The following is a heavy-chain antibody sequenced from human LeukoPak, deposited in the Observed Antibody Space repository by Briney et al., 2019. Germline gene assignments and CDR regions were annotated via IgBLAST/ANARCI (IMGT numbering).Heavy chain of an antibody. D-gene: IGHD3-3*01. V-gene: IGHV3-21*01. CDR1: GFTFSSYS. CDR2: ISSSSSYI. CDR3: ARDAFAPTIFGVVTRREIDY. J-gene: IGHJ4*02. Sequence: GGSLRLSCAASGFTFSSYSMNWVRQAPGKGLEWVSSISSSSSYIYYADSVKGRFTISRDNAKNSLYLQMNSLSAEDTAVYYCARDAFAPTIFGVVTRREIDYWGQGTLVTVSS.